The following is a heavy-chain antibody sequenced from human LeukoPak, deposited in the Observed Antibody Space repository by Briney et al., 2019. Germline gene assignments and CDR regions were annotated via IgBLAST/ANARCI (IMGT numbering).Heavy chain of an antibody. J-gene: IGHJ4*02. CDR1: GFTFSSYA. V-gene: IGHV3-23*01. CDR2: ISGSGGST. Sequence: GGSLRLSCAASGFTFSSYAMSWVRQAPGKGLEWVSAISGSGGSTYYADSVKGRFTISRDNYKNTLYLQMNSLRAEDTAVYYCAKVGDYYGSGSYSILDYWGQGTLVTVSS. CDR3: AKVGDYYGSGSYSILDY. D-gene: IGHD3-10*01.